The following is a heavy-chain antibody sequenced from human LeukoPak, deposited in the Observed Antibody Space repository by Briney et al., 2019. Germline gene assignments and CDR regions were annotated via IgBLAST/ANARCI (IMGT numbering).Heavy chain of an antibody. CDR1: GFXFSSYW. CDR2: INSDGSST. J-gene: IGHJ4*02. V-gene: IGHV3-74*01. CDR3: ARAYCGGDCYSDY. D-gene: IGHD2-21*02. Sequence: GGSLRLSCAASGFXFSSYWIHWVRKAPGRGLVWVSRINSDGSSTSYADSVKGRFTISRDNAKNTLYLQMNSLRAEDTAVYYCARAYCGGDCYSDYWGQGTLVTVSS.